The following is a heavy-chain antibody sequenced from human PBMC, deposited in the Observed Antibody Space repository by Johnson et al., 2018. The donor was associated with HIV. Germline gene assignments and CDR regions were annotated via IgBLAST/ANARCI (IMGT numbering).Heavy chain of an antibody. D-gene: IGHD2-15*01. J-gene: IGHJ3*02. Sequence: VQLVESGGGLVKPGGSLRLSCAASGFTFSNAWMSWVRQAPGKGLEWVGRIKSKTDGGTTAYAAPVKGRFTISRDDSKNTLYLQMNSLKTEDTAVYYCTTDRNLLLPGRGAFDIWGQGTMVTVSS. CDR3: TTDRNLLLPGRGAFDI. CDR2: IKSKTDGGTT. CDR1: GFTFSNAW. V-gene: IGHV3-15*01.